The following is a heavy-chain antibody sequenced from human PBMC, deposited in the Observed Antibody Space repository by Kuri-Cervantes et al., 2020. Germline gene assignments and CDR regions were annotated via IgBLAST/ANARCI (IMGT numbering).Heavy chain of an antibody. CDR3: ARGPAPSVDYDFWSGYYTSAFDI. CDR2: IYSGGGT. J-gene: IGHJ3*02. Sequence: GESLRLSCAASGFTVSSNYMSWVRQAPGKGLEWVSVIYSGGGTYYADSVKGRFTISRDNSKNTLYLQMNSLRAEDTAVYYCARGPAPSVDYDFWSGYYTSAFDIWGQGTMVTVSS. D-gene: IGHD3-3*01. V-gene: IGHV3-53*05. CDR1: GFTVSSNY.